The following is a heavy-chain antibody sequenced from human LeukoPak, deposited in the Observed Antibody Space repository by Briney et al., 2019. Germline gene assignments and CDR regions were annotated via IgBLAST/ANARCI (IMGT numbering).Heavy chain of an antibody. V-gene: IGHV7-4-1*02. Sequence: ASVKVSCKASGYTFTSRAINWVRQAPGQGLEWMGWINSNTGNPTYAQGFTGRFVFSLDTSVSTAYLQISSLKAEDTAMYYCARGGYPYLSTWYSDYWGQGTLVTVSS. CDR3: ARGGYPYLSTWYSDY. CDR1: GYTFTSRA. CDR2: INSNTGNP. J-gene: IGHJ4*02. D-gene: IGHD2-15*01.